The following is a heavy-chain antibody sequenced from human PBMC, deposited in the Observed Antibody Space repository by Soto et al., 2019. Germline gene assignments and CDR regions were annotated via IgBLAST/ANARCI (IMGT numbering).Heavy chain of an antibody. Sequence: GGPPSLSSPAPGSPFCGNGSPWFREAPGKGLEWVASVSYDGSNKHYADSVKGRFTISRDNSRNTLDLQMNSLRAEDTAVYYCAKDTYYYDRSGYYTYDHWGQGTRVTVSS. J-gene: IGHJ4*02. V-gene: IGHV3-30*18. CDR3: AKDTYYYDRSGYYTYDH. CDR2: VSYDGSNK. CDR1: GSPFCGNG. D-gene: IGHD3-22*01.